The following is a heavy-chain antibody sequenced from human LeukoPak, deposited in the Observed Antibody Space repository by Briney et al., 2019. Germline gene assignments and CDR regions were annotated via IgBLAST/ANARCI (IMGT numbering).Heavy chain of an antibody. CDR1: GGSISSYY. Sequence: PSETLSLTCTVSGGSISSYYWNWIRQSPSRGLEWLGRTYYRSKWYNDYAVSVKSRITIKPDTSKNQFSLHLNSVTPEDTAFYYCARDRGYSGSDTWGQGTLVTVSS. CDR3: ARDRGYSGSDT. CDR2: TYYRSKWYN. J-gene: IGHJ5*02. V-gene: IGHV6-1*01. D-gene: IGHD5-12*01.